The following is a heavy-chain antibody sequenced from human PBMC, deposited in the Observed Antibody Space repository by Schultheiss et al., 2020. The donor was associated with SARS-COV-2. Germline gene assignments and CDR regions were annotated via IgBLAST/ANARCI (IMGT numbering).Heavy chain of an antibody. CDR2: LSYSGIT. V-gene: IGHV4-59*12. J-gene: IGHJ4*02. D-gene: IGHD4/OR15-4a*01. CDR1: GGSISSYY. Sequence: SQTLSLTCTVSGGSISSYYWSWIRQPPGKGLEWIGSLSYSGITNYNPSLKSRVTISVDTSKNQFSLKLSSVTDADTAVYYCARENTDYRFVAYWGQGTLVTVSS. CDR3: ARENTDYRFVAY.